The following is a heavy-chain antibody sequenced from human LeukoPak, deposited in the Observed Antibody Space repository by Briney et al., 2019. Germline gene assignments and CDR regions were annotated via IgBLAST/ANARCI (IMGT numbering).Heavy chain of an antibody. D-gene: IGHD6-6*01. Sequence: GSLRLSCAASGFTFDDYGMSWVRQAPGKGLEWVSGINWNGGSIGYADSVKGRFTISRDNAKNSLYLQMNSLRAEDTALYYCARYGQLVTSYYYYMDVWGKGTTVTVSS. CDR3: ARYGQLVTSYYYYMDV. V-gene: IGHV3-20*04. CDR1: GFTFDDYG. J-gene: IGHJ6*03. CDR2: INWNGGSI.